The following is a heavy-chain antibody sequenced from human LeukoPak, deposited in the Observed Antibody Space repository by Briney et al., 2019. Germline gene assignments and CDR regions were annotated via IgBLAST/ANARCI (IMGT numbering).Heavy chain of an antibody. CDR1: GYTFTGYY. V-gene: IGHV1-2*06. CDR3: ARDGGDLWSGESYYFDY. CDR2: INPNSGGT. Sequence: ASVKVSCXASGYTFTGYYTHWVRQAPGQGLEWMGRINPNSGGTNYAQKFQGRVTMTRDTSISTAYMELSRLRSDDTAVYYCARDGGDLWSGESYYFDYWGQGTLVTVSS. J-gene: IGHJ4*02. D-gene: IGHD3-10*01.